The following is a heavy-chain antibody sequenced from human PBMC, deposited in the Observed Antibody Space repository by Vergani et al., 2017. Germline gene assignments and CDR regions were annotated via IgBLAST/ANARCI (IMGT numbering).Heavy chain of an antibody. CDR1: GGSISSGGYS. J-gene: IGHJ4*02. V-gene: IGHV4-30-2*01. CDR3: ATIGYRRWGYYFDY. D-gene: IGHD2-2*02. Sequence: QLQLQESGSGLVKPSQTLSLTCAVSGGSISSGGYSWSWIRQPPGTGLEWIGYIYHSGSTYYNPSLKSLVTISVDRSKNQFSLKLSSVTAADTAVYDCATIGYRRWGYYFDYWGQGMLVTVSS. CDR2: IYHSGST.